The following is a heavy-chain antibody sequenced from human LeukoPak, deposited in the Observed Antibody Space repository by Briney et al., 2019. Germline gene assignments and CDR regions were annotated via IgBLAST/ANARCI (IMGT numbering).Heavy chain of an antibody. Sequence: SETLSLTCTVSGGSISSGGYYWSWIRQHPGKGLEWIGYIYYSGSTYYNPSLKSRVTISVDTSKNQFSLKLSSVTAADTAVYYCARDRITMVRGVNWFDPWGQGTLVTVSS. J-gene: IGHJ5*02. CDR3: ARDRITMVRGVNWFDP. CDR1: GGSISSGGYY. CDR2: IYYSGST. V-gene: IGHV4-31*03. D-gene: IGHD3-10*01.